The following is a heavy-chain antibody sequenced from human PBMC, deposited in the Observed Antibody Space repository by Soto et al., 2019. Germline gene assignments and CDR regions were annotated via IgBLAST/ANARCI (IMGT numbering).Heavy chain of an antibody. D-gene: IGHD2-15*01. V-gene: IGHV1-69*06. J-gene: IGHJ3*02. Sequence: ASVKVSCKASGGTFSSYAISWVRQAPGQGLEWMGGIIPIFGTANYAQKFQGRVTITADTSTSTAYMELSSLRSEDTAVYYCARDRKGIVGIDAFDIWGQGTMVTVSS. CDR2: IIPIFGTA. CDR1: GGTFSSYA. CDR3: ARDRKGIVGIDAFDI.